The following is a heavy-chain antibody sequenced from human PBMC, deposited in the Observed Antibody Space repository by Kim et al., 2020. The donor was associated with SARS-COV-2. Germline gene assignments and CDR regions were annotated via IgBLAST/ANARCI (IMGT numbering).Heavy chain of an antibody. Sequence: NYNPSLKSRVTISVDTSKNQFSLKLSSVTAADTAVYYCARGGYYYDYFDYWGQGTLVTVSS. CDR3: ARGGYYYDYFDY. D-gene: IGHD3-22*01. V-gene: IGHV4-34*01. J-gene: IGHJ4*02.